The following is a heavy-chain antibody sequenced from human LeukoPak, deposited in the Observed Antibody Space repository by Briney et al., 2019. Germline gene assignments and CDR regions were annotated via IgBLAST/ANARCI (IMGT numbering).Heavy chain of an antibody. CDR1: GGSFSGYY. CDR2: INHSGST. CDR3: ARGWYGSSTRIDY. D-gene: IGHD2-2*01. Sequence: SETLSLTCAVYGGSFSGYYWSWIRQPPGKGLEWIGEINHSGSTNYNPSLKSRVTISVDTSKNQFSLKLSSVTAADTAVYYCARGWYGSSTRIDYWGQGTLVTVSS. V-gene: IGHV4-34*01. J-gene: IGHJ4*02.